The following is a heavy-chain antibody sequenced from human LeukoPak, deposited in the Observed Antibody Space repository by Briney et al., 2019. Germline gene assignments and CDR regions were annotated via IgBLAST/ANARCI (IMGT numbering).Heavy chain of an antibody. CDR2: IYNSGRT. D-gene: IGHD3-10*01. CDR1: GGSISSGGNY. CDR3: ARDLMAYSSGYGMDV. V-gene: IGHV4-31*03. Sequence: SETLSLTCTVSGGSISSGGNYWTWIRQHPGKGLEWIGYIYNSGRTYYNPSLRSRVTISLDTSKNQFSLKLGSVTAADTAVYYCARDLMAYSSGYGMDVWGKGTTVTVSS. J-gene: IGHJ6*04.